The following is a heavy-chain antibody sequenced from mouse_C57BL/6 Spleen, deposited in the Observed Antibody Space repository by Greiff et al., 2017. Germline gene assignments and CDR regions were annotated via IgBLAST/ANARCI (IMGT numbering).Heavy chain of an antibody. J-gene: IGHJ2*01. D-gene: IGHD1-1*01. CDR2: ISYDGSN. Sequence: VQLQQSGPGLVKPSQSLSLTCSVTGYSITSGYYWNWIRQFPGNKLEWMGYISYDGSNNYNPSLKNRISITRDTSKNQFFLKLNSVTTEDTATYYCAREKTVVAPFDYWGQGTTLTVSS. CDR3: AREKTVVAPFDY. CDR1: GYSITSGYY. V-gene: IGHV3-6*01.